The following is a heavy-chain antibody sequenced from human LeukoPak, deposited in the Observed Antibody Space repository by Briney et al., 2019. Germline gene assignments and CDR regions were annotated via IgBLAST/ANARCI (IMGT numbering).Heavy chain of an antibody. Sequence: GASVKVSCKASGYTFTGYYMHWVRQAPGQGLEWMGWINPNSGGTNYAQKFQGRVTMTRDTSISTAYMELSRLRSDDTAVYYCARGGLDIVVVPAAIGYWGQGTLVTVSS. V-gene: IGHV1-2*02. CDR2: INPNSGGT. CDR3: ARGGLDIVVVPAAIGY. J-gene: IGHJ4*02. CDR1: GYTFTGYY. D-gene: IGHD2-2*02.